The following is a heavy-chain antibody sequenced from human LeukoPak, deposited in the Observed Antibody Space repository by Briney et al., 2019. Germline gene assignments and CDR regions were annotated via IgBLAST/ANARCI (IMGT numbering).Heavy chain of an antibody. V-gene: IGHV3-21*01. CDR3: TVGYLIDAFDI. Sequence: GGSLRLSCAASGFTFSSYSMNWVRQAPGKGLEWVSSISSSSYIYYADSVKGRFTISRDNAKNSLYPQMNSLRAEDAAVYYCTVGYLIDAFDIWGQGTMVTVSS. CDR1: GFTFSSYS. J-gene: IGHJ3*02. CDR2: ISSSSYI. D-gene: IGHD1-1*01.